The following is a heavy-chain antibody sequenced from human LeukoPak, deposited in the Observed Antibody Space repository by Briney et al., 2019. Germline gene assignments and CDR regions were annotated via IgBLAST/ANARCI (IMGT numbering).Heavy chain of an antibody. J-gene: IGHJ4*02. CDR2: TSYDGSNK. D-gene: IGHD3/OR15-3a*01. CDR3: WTGTGAFDY. V-gene: IGHV3-30*03. Sequence: PGGSLRLSCAASGFMFSSYGMHWVRQAPGEGLEWVAVTSYDGSNKYYVDSVKGRFTISRDNSKNTLYLQMNSLRAEDTAVYYCWTGTGAFDYWGQGTLVTVSS. CDR1: GFMFSSYG.